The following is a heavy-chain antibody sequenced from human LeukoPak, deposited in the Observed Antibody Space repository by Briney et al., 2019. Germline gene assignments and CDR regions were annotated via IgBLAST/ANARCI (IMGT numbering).Heavy chain of an antibody. D-gene: IGHD2-2*01. J-gene: IGHJ4*02. V-gene: IGHV3-21*01. CDR1: GFTFSSYS. CDR2: ISSSGSYI. Sequence: PGGSLRLSCAASGFTFSSYSMNWVRQAPGKGLEWVSSISSSGSYIYYADSVKGRFTISRDNAKNSLYLQMNSLRAEDTAVYYCARLPAYCSSTSCYYDYWGQGTLVTVSS. CDR3: ARLPAYCSSTSCYYDY.